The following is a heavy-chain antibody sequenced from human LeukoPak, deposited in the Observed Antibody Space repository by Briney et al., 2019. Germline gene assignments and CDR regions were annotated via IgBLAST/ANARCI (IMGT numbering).Heavy chain of an antibody. CDR2: VYYSGST. D-gene: IGHD3-10*01. V-gene: IGHV4-39*01. J-gene: IGHJ4*02. Sequence: PSETLSLTCTVSGGSISSSSYYWGWIRQPPGKGLEWIGSVYYSGSTYYNPSLKSRVTISVDTSKNQFSLKLSSVTAADTAVYYCASFKTRGVRRLYYFDYWGQGTLVTVSS. CDR1: GGSISSSSYY. CDR3: ASFKTRGVRRLYYFDY.